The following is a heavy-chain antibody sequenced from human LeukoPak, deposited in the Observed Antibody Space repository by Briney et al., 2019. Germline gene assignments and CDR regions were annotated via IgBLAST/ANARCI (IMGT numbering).Heavy chain of an antibody. V-gene: IGHV3-33*01. CDR1: GFTFSSYG. D-gene: IGHD2-2*02. CDR2: IWYDGSNK. Sequence: PGGPLRISCAASGFTFSSYGKHWVRQAPGKGLQWVTVIWYDGSNKYYEDSVKGRFTISRDNSKNTLSLQMDSLRAEDAAVYYCASDPALKNWDLASCYINYYGMDVWGQGTTVSVSS. CDR3: ASDPALKNWDLASCYINYYGMDV. J-gene: IGHJ6*02.